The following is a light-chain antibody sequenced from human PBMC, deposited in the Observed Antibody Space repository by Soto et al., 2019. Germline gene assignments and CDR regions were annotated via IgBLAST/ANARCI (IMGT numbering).Light chain of an antibody. CDR2: AAS. J-gene: IGKJ1*01. V-gene: IGKV1-39*01. CDR3: QQTYSIPLT. CDR1: QNIRNY. Sequence: DIQMTQSPSSLSASVGDRVTITCRASQNIRNYLVWYQQKADKAPNLLIYAASSLQSGVPSRFSGSGYGTDFTLTISSLQPEDFATYYCQQTYSIPLTFGQGTKV.